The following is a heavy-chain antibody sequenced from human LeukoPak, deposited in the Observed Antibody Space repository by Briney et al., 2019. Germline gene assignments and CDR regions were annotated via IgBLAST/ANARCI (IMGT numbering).Heavy chain of an antibody. CDR2: INLNSGGT. V-gene: IGHV1-2*02. D-gene: IGHD2-8*01. CDR1: GYTFTGYG. J-gene: IGHJ4*02. Sequence: GASVKVSCKASGYTFTGYGISWMRQAPGQGLEWMGSINLNSGGTNYAQKFQGRVTMTRDKSISTAYMELYSLRSDDTAVYYCARDPPGVRYGRPIFDFWGQGTLVTVSS. CDR3: ARDPPGVRYGRPIFDF.